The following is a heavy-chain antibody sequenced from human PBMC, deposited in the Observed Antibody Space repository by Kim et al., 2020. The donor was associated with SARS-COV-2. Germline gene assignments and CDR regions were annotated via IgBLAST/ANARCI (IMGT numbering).Heavy chain of an antibody. Sequence: GGSLRLSCVASGFTFSTSPMGWVRQAPGEGLEWVSRISWDGTRTYYADSVKGRVTMSSDKSKNTVYLHMNSLRVEDTAVYYCAKGVINSGFDYWGQGAQV. CDR2: ISWDGTRT. CDR1: GFTFSTSP. V-gene: IGHV3-23*01. D-gene: IGHD1-26*01. J-gene: IGHJ4*02. CDR3: AKGVINSGFDY.